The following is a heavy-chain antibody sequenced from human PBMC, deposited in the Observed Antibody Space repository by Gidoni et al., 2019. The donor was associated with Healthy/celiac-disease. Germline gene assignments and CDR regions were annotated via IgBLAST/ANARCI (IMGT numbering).Heavy chain of an antibody. V-gene: IGHV3-33*01. CDR2: IWYDGSNK. J-gene: IGHJ2*01. CDR3: ARDPPTLLGAPYWYFDL. Sequence: QVQLVESGGGVVQPGRSLRLSCAASGFTFSSYGMHWVRQAPGKGLEWVAVIWYDGSNKYYADSVKGRFTISRDNSKNTLYLQMNSLRAEDTAVYYCARDPPTLLGAPYWYFDLWGRGTLVTVSS. CDR1: GFTFSSYG. D-gene: IGHD1-26*01.